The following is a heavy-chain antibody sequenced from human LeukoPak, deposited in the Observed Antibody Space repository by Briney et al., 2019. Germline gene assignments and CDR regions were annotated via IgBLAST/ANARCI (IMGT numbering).Heavy chain of an antibody. D-gene: IGHD6-19*01. J-gene: IGHJ3*02. CDR2: IKSKTDGGTT. Sequence: GGSLRLSCAASGFTFSNAWMNWVRQAPGKGLEWAGRIKSKTDGGTTDYAAPVKGRFTISRDDSKNTLYLQMNSLKTEDTAVYYRTTDPSGGWEDAFDIWGQGTTVTVSS. V-gene: IGHV3-15*07. CDR1: GFTFSNAW. CDR3: TTDPSGGWEDAFDI.